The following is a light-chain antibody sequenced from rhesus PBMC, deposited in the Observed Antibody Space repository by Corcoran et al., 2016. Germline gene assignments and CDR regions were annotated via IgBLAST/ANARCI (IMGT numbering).Light chain of an antibody. Sequence: DIQMTQSPSSLSASVGDRVTITCRASQGIKHYLSWSQQQPGKAPKTRIYYASSLETGVPSRFSGSGSGTDYTLTSSCLQPEDIATFYCQQYINSPFTFGPGTKLDIK. CDR2: YAS. CDR3: QQYINSPFT. V-gene: IGKV1-66*01. CDR1: QGIKHY. J-gene: IGKJ3*01.